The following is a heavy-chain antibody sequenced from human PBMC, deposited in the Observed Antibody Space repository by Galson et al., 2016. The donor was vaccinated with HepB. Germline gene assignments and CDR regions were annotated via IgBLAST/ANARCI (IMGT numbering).Heavy chain of an antibody. D-gene: IGHD5-18*01. V-gene: IGHV3-30*04. Sequence: SLRLSCAASGFTFSDYAMHWVRQAPGKGLEWVALISYDGSYEDYADSVKGRFTISRDHSKNTLYLQMNILRPEDAAVYYGASPRDPWIQYILAPHWGQGTPVTVSS. CDR1: GFTFSDYA. CDR2: ISYDGSYE. J-gene: IGHJ4*02. CDR3: ASPRDPWIQYILAPH.